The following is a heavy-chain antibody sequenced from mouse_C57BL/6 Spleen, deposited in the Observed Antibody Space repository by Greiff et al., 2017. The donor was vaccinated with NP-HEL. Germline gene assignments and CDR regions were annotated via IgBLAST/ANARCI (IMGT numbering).Heavy chain of an antibody. Sequence: EVQLQHSGPELVKPGASVKISCKASGYSFTDYNMNWVKQSNGKSLEWIGVINPNYGTTSYNQKFKGKATLTVDQSSSTAYMQLNSLTSEDSAVYYCARLITTVVADVMDYWGQGTSVTVSS. D-gene: IGHD1-1*01. CDR2: INPNYGTT. CDR3: ARLITTVVADVMDY. V-gene: IGHV1-39*01. CDR1: GYSFTDYN. J-gene: IGHJ4*01.